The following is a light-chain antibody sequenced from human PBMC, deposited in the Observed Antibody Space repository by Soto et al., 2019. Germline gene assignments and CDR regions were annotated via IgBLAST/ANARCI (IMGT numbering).Light chain of an antibody. Sequence: QSVLTQPASVSGSPGQSLTISCTGTTSDIGFYDYVSWYQQYPGKAPKLLIYGVTIRPSGISNRFSGSKSGSTASLTISGLRDEDEAEYYCAAWDDSLSGSYVFGTGTKVTVL. CDR2: GVT. V-gene: IGLV2-14*01. CDR1: TSDIGFYDY. J-gene: IGLJ1*01. CDR3: AAWDDSLSGSYV.